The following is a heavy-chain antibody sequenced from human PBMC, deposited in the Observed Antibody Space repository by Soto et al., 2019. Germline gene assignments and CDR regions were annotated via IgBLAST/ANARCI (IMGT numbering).Heavy chain of an antibody. V-gene: IGHV4-39*01. J-gene: IGHJ5*02. CDR1: NGSISSAIYY. CDR2: IYHSGST. D-gene: IGHD3-10*01. CDR3: AGRSSLASVQVYFGEISNYNWFHP. Sequence: SETLSLTCTVSNGSISSAIYYWGWIRQPPGKALEWIGSIYHSGSTYYNPSLQGRVTISVDTAKNQFSLKLSSVTAADTAVYLCAGRSSLASVQVYFGEISNYNWFHPWGQGTLVTVSS.